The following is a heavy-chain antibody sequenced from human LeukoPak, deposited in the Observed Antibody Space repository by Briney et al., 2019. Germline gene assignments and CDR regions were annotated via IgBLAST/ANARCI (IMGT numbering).Heavy chain of an antibody. V-gene: IGHV1-69*13. J-gene: IGHJ4*02. CDR1: GGTFSSYA. D-gene: IGHD4-23*01. CDR2: ITPIFGTA. Sequence: EASVKVSCKASGGTFSSYAISWVRQAPGQGLEWMGEITPIFGTANYAQRFQGRVTITADESTSTVYMELSSLRSDDTALYYCARNSRVASTSGLNYWGQGTLVTVSS. CDR3: ARNSRVASTSGLNY.